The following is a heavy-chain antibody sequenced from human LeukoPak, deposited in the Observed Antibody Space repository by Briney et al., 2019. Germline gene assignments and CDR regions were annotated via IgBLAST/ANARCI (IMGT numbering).Heavy chain of an antibody. J-gene: IGHJ4*02. V-gene: IGHV3-21*01. CDR2: ISSSSSYI. CDR1: GFTFSSYS. D-gene: IGHD2-21*02. CDR3: ARVYCGGDCYANRIDY. Sequence: GGSLRLSCAASGFTFSSYSMNWVRQAPGKGLERVSSISSSSSYIYYADSVKGRFTISRDNAKNSLYLQMNSLRAEDTAVYYCARVYCGGDCYANRIDYWGQGTLVTVSS.